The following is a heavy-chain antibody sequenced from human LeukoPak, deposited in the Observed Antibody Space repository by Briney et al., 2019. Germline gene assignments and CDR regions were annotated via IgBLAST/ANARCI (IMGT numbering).Heavy chain of an antibody. J-gene: IGHJ4*02. D-gene: IGHD3-22*01. V-gene: IGHV3-35*01. Sequence: GGSLRLSCAASGFTFSNSDMNWVHQAPGKGLEWVSGVSWNGSRTHYADSVKGRFIISRDNSRNTLYLQKNRLRAEDTAVYYCVRNRRHYYDSSGYYYVDYWGQGTLVTVSS. CDR2: VSWNGSRT. CDR1: GFTFSNSD. CDR3: VRNRRHYYDSSGYYYVDY.